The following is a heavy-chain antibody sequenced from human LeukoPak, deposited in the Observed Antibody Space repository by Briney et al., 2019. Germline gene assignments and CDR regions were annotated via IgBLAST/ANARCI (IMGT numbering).Heavy chain of an antibody. D-gene: IGHD2-15*01. CDR2: IFSGRNT. CDR1: GFTVRSNY. V-gene: IGHV3-66*01. CDR3: ARTVPGYCSGGSCLGY. Sequence: PGGSLRLSCAASGFTVRSNYMSRVRQAPGKGLDWVSVIFSGRNTYYADSVKGRFTISTDTSKNTLDLQMNSLRAEDTAVYYCARTVPGYCSGGSCLGYWGQGTLVTVSS. J-gene: IGHJ4*02.